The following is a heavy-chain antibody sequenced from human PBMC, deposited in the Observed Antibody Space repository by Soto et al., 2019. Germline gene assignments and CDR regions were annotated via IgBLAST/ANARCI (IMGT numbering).Heavy chain of an antibody. CDR1: GLIFSNYK. V-gene: IGHV3-74*01. Sequence: GGSLRLSCAASGLIFSNYKMHWFRQAPGKGLVWVSRINTDGSITDYADTVKGRFTVSRDNAKNTLYLQMNSLRAEDTAVYYCARDTDVLHYCGQGTLVIVSS. CDR2: INTDGSIT. J-gene: IGHJ4*02. CDR3: ARDTDVLHY. D-gene: IGHD4-4*01.